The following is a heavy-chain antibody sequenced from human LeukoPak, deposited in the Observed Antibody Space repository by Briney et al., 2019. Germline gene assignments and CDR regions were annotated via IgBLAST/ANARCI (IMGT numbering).Heavy chain of an antibody. J-gene: IGHJ6*03. Sequence: GGSLRLSCIASGFTFDDHGMSWVRQVPGKGLEWISGINWNGDTTGYVDSVKGRFTISRDNAKNSLYLQMNSLRAEDTAVYYCAKSGVGARYYYYMDVWGKGTTVTVSS. CDR1: GFTFDDHG. CDR2: INWNGDTT. CDR3: AKSGVGARYYYYMDV. D-gene: IGHD1-26*01. V-gene: IGHV3-20*04.